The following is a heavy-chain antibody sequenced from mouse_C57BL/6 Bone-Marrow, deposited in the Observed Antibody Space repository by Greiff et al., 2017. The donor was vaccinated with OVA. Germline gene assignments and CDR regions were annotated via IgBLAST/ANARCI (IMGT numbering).Heavy chain of an antibody. CDR3: ASRLYYGSSTGYFDV. D-gene: IGHD1-1*01. Sequence: EVKVVESGGGLVQPGGSLSLSCAASGFTFTDYYMSWVRQPPGKALEWLGFIRTKANGYTTEYSASVQGRFTISRENYQSILELQMNARVAEDSATDYFASRLYYGSSTGYFDVWGTGTTVTVSS. CDR2: IRTKANGYTT. CDR1: GFTFTDYY. J-gene: IGHJ1*03. V-gene: IGHV7-3*01.